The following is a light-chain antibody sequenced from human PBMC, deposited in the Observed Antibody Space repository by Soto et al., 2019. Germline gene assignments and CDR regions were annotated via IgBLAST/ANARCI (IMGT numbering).Light chain of an antibody. CDR1: TSDVGGYNY. CDR3: SSYTSTDTWV. V-gene: IGLV2-14*01. Sequence: QSVLTQPASVSGSPGQSITISCTGTTSDVGGYNYVSWYQQHPGKAPKLIIYEVNSRPSGVSNRFSGSKSGNTASLTISGLQAEDEADYYCSSYTSTDTWVFGGGTKLTVL. J-gene: IGLJ3*02. CDR2: EVN.